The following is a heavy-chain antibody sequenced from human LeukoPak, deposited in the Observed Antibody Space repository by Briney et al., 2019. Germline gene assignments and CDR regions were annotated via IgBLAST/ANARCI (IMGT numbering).Heavy chain of an antibody. V-gene: IGHV1-69*13. D-gene: IGHD2-21*02. Sequence: SVKVSCKASGGTFSSYAISWVRQAPGQGLEWMGGIIPIFGTANYAQKFQGRVTITADESTSTAYMELSSLRSEDTAVYYRARESCGGDCYFYYYYGMDVWGQGTTVTVSS. CDR1: GGTFSSYA. CDR3: ARESCGGDCYFYYYYGMDV. J-gene: IGHJ6*02. CDR2: IIPIFGTA.